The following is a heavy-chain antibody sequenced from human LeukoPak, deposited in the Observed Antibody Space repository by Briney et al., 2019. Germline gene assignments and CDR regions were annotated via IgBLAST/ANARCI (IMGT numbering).Heavy chain of an antibody. D-gene: IGHD6-19*01. CDR1: GYSFTSYW. CDR3: ARPWSSSGWVDY. V-gene: IGHV5-51*01. Sequence: GESLEISCKGSGYSFTSYWIGWVRQMPGKVLEWVGIIYPGDSDTRYSPSFQGQVTISADKSISTAYLQWSSLKASDTAMYYCARPWSSSGWVDYWGQGTLVTVSS. CDR2: IYPGDSDT. J-gene: IGHJ4*02.